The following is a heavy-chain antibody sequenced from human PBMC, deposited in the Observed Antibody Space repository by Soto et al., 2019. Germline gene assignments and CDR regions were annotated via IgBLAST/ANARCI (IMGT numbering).Heavy chain of an antibody. CDR2: LYWNDNK. CDR3: AHRQQFYYGSRDGNDAFDI. Sequence: QITLKESGPTLVKPTQTLTLTCTFSGLSFRTSGVGVGWIRQPPGKALEWLALLYWNDNKRYSPSLKSRLIITKDTSKNRVVLTMTNMDPVDTATYYCAHRQQFYYGSRDGNDAFDIWGQGTMVVVSS. D-gene: IGHD3-10*01. CDR1: GLSFRTSGVG. J-gene: IGHJ3*02. V-gene: IGHV2-5*01.